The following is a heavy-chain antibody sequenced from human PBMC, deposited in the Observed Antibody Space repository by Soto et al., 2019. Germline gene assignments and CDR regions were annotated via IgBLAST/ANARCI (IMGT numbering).Heavy chain of an antibody. CDR2: IYSGGRT. CDR3: ARGGDSYGYGEYYYYSTMDV. Sequence: GSLRLSCAFSGFTLKSNYMSFVRQAPGKGLEVVSVIYSGGRTYYADSVKGRFTISRDNSKNTMYLQMNSVGAEDTAVYYCARGGDSYGYGEYYYYSTMDVWGQGTTVTVSS. V-gene: IGHV3-66*01. CDR1: GFTLKSNY. D-gene: IGHD5-18*01. J-gene: IGHJ6*02.